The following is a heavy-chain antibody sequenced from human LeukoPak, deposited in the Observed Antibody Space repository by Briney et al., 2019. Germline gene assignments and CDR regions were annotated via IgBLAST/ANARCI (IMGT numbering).Heavy chain of an antibody. CDR3: ARLLRYFDWLSPGGFDY. D-gene: IGHD3-9*01. V-gene: IGHV1-2*02. CDR1: GYTFTGYY. CDR2: INPNSGGT. J-gene: IGHJ4*02. Sequence: ASVKVSCKASGYTFTGYYMHWVRQAPGQGLEWMGWINPNSGGTNYAQKFQGRVTMTRDTSISTAYMELSRLRSDDTAVYYCARLLRYFDWLSPGGFDYWGQGTLVTVSS.